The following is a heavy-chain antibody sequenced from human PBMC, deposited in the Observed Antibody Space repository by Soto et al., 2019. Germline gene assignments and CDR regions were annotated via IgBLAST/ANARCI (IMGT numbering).Heavy chain of an antibody. V-gene: IGHV1-18*01. J-gene: IGHJ4*02. CDR2: ISAYNGNT. D-gene: IGHD3-9*01. Sequence: ASVKVSCKASGYTFTSYGISWVRQAPGQGLEWMGWISAYNGNTNYAQKLQGRVTMTTDTSTSTAYMELRSLRSDDTAVYYCARPDILTGYYHPPDYWGQGTLVTVSS. CDR1: GYTFTSYG. CDR3: ARPDILTGYYHPPDY.